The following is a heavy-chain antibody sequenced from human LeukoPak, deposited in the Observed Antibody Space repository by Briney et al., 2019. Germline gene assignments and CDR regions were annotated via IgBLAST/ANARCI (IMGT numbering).Heavy chain of an antibody. CDR3: ARDLREALDY. CDR1: GGSFSGYY. D-gene: IGHD3-16*01. Sequence: SETLSLTCAVYGGSFSGYYWSWIRQPPGKGLEWIGEINHSGSTNYNPSLKSRVTISVDTSKNQFSLKLSSVTAADTAVYYCARDLREALDYWGQGTLVTVSS. J-gene: IGHJ4*02. V-gene: IGHV4-34*01. CDR2: INHSGST.